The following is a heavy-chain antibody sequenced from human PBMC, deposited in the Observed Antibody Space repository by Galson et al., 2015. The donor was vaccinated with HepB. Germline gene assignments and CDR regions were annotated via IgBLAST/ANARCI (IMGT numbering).Heavy chain of an antibody. Sequence: SVKVSCKASGGTFSKFTFSWVRQAPGQGLEWMGRIIPIIGITNNAQKFQGRVTITADKATSTYYMELSSLRSEDTAVYYCARVVGAKSWFDPWGRGTLVAVSS. CDR3: ARVVGAKSWFDP. D-gene: IGHD1-26*01. V-gene: IGHV1-69*02. CDR1: GGTFSKFT. CDR2: IIPIIGIT. J-gene: IGHJ5*02.